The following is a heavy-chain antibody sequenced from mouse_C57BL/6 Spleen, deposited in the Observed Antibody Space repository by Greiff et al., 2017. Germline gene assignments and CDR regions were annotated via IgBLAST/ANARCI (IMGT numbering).Heavy chain of an antibody. D-gene: IGHD2-4*01. CDR2: IYPGSGST. J-gene: IGHJ4*01. Sequence: VQLQQPGAELVKPGASVKMSCKASGYTFTSYWITWVKQRPGQGLEWIGDIYPGSGSTNYNEKFKSKATLTVATSSSTAYMQLSSLTSEDSAVYYWARKEDDYDDYAMDYWGQGTSVTVSS. V-gene: IGHV1-55*01. CDR3: ARKEDDYDDYAMDY. CDR1: GYTFTSYW.